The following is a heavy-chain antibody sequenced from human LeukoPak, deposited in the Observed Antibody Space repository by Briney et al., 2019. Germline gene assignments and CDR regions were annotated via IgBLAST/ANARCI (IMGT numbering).Heavy chain of an antibody. CDR2: ISYSGST. CDR3: SRHRGNDGFDI. V-gene: IGHV4-59*08. CDR1: GDSISSHY. Sequence: SETLSLTCTVSGDSISSHYWSWIRQPPGKGPERIGYISYSGSTEYTPSLSSRVTISIDTARNQFSLKLTSVTAADTALYYCSRHRGNDGFDIWGQGTKVTVSS. J-gene: IGHJ3*02. D-gene: IGHD3-10*01.